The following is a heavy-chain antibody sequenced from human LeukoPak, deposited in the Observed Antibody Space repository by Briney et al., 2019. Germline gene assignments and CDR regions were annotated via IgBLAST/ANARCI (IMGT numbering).Heavy chain of an antibody. CDR1: GYTFTGYY. J-gene: IGHJ4*02. D-gene: IGHD2-8*01. Sequence: ASVKVSCKASGYTFTGYYMHWVRQAPGQGLAWMGWINPNSGGTNYAQKFQGRVTMTRDTSISTAYMEMSRLRFDDTAVYYCARDWGYCTNNVCHFDYWGQGTLVTVSS. CDR3: ARDWGYCTNNVCHFDY. CDR2: INPNSGGT. V-gene: IGHV1-2*02.